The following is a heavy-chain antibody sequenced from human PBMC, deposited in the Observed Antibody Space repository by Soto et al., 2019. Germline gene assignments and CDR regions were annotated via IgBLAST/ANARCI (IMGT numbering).Heavy chain of an antibody. D-gene: IGHD5-18*01. V-gene: IGHV4-59*01. CDR3: ARDLGWIRTVEGGDYYYGMDV. J-gene: IGHJ6*02. CDR2: IYYSGST. Sequence: SETLSLTCTVSGGSISSYYWSWIRQPPGKGLEWIGYIYYSGSTNYNPSLKSRVTISVDTSKNQFSLKLSSVTAADTAVYYCARDLGWIRTVEGGDYYYGMDVWGQGTTVTVSS. CDR1: GGSISSYY.